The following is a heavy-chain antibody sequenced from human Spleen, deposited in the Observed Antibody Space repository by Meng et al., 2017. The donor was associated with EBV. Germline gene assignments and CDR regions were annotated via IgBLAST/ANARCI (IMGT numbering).Heavy chain of an antibody. V-gene: IGHV1-69*01. D-gene: IGHD3-10*01. CDR1: GGTFRSDA. J-gene: IGHJ4*02. CDR3: ASESGRGFTPDY. Sequence: QVVCVQSGCEVRKPGSSVKVAAKTSGGTFRSDAISWVRQAPGQGLEWMGGLIPMSDAPHYAQKFQGRVTITADESTSTHYMDLSGLRSEDTAVYYCASESGRGFTPDYWGQGTLVTVSS. CDR2: LIPMSDAP.